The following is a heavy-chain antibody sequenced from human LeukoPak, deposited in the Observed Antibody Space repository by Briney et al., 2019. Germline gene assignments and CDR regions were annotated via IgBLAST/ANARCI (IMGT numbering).Heavy chain of an antibody. CDR2: IYYSGGT. CDR3: AREGGYYDSSGYPDAFDI. Sequence: SETLSLTCTVSGGSISSYYWSWIRQPAGKGLEWIGYIYYSGGTNYNPSLKSRVTISVDTSKNQFSLKLSSVTAADTAVYYCAREGGYYDSSGYPDAFDIWGQGTMVTVSS. CDR1: GGSISSYY. V-gene: IGHV4-59*01. J-gene: IGHJ3*02. D-gene: IGHD3-22*01.